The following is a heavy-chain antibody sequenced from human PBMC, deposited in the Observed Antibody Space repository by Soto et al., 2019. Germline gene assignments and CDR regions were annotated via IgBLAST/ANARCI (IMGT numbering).Heavy chain of an antibody. CDR2: IYHTGAA. CDR3: AREVISPATADAFDI. D-gene: IGHD4-4*01. J-gene: IGHJ3*02. CDR1: GGSLSSDNFF. Sequence: QVQLQESGPGLVKPSQTLSVTCTVSGGSLSSDNFFWSWVRQHPETGLEWVGYIYHTGAAYYNPSLTSRLPISLDTSKNRFALSLISVTAADTAVYYCAREVISPATADAFDIWGQGTMVTVSS. V-gene: IGHV4-31*03.